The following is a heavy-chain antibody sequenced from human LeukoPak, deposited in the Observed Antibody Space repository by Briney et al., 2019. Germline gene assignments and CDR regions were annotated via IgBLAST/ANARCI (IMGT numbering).Heavy chain of an antibody. CDR1: GFTVSSNY. D-gene: IGHD2-15*01. CDR2: IYSGGST. CDR3: ARDVAYCSGGSCVNH. J-gene: IGHJ5*02. V-gene: IGHV3-66*01. Sequence: GGSPRLSCAASGFTVSSNYMSWVRQAPGKGLEWVSVIYSGGSTYYADSVKGRFTISRDNSKNTLYLQMNSLRAEDTAVYYCARDVAYCSGGSCVNHWGQGTLVTVSS.